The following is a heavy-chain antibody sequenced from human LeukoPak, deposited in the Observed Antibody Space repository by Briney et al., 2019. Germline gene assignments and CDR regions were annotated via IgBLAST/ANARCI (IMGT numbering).Heavy chain of an antibody. J-gene: IGHJ5*02. Sequence: ASVKVSCKASGGTFSSYAISWARQAPGQGLEWMGGIIPIFGTANYAQKFQGRVTITADKSTSTAYMELSSLRSEDTAVYYCARVRGHSSGWYAVWFDPWGQGTLVTVSS. D-gene: IGHD6-19*01. CDR2: IIPIFGTA. CDR1: GGTFSSYA. CDR3: ARVRGHSSGWYAVWFDP. V-gene: IGHV1-69*06.